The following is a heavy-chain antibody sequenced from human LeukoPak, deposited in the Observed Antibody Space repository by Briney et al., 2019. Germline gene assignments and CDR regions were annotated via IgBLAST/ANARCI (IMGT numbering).Heavy chain of an antibody. D-gene: IGHD4-17*01. Sequence: SETLSLTCTVSGGSISSYHWSWIRQPPGKGLEWIGYIYYSGSTNHNPSLKSRVTISVDTSKNQFSLKLSSVTAADTAVYYCARVGPSTVPYYFDYWGQGTLVTVSS. CDR2: IYYSGST. CDR3: ARVGPSTVPYYFDY. V-gene: IGHV4-59*01. CDR1: GGSISSYH. J-gene: IGHJ4*02.